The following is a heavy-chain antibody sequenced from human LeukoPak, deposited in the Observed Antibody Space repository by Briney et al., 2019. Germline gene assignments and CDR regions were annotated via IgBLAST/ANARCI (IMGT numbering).Heavy chain of an antibody. CDR2: IHPNNSRT. D-gene: IGHD3-22*01. Sequence: VASVKVFWKASGYTFTGYYLHWVRQAPGQGLEWMGWIHPNNSRTNYAQKFQGRVTLTRDTSISTAYMELSRLRSHNKAVYYCGRGGEWYYDSSTYRLFDYWGQGTLVTVYS. J-gene: IGHJ4*02. CDR3: GRGGEWYYDSSTYRLFDY. CDR1: GYTFTGYY. V-gene: IGHV1-2*02.